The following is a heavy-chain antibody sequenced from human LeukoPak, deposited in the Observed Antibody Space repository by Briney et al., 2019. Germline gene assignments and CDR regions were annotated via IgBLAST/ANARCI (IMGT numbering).Heavy chain of an antibody. CDR1: GFTFSSYW. CDR2: INQDGSGE. J-gene: IGHJ4*02. V-gene: IGHV3-7*01. Sequence: GGSLRLSCEASGFTFSSYWMSWVRQAPGKGLEWVANINQDGSGEYYAGSVKGRFTIARDNAKNSLYLQMNSLRAEDTAVYYCARDDDVWSGWGHWGRGTLVTVSS. CDR3: ARDDDVWSGWGH. D-gene: IGHD3-3*01.